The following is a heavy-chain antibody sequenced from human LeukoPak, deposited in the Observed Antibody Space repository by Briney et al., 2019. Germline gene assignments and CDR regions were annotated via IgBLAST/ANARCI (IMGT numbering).Heavy chain of an antibody. V-gene: IGHV3-7*01. J-gene: IGHJ4*02. Sequence: PGGSLRLSCAASGFTFSSYWMSWVRQAPGKGLEWVANIKEDGSEKYYADSVKGRFTISRDNAKNSLYLQMNSLRAEDTAVYYCATVVILSGDFWSGYSPPYFDYWGQGTLVTVSS. CDR1: GFTFSSYW. D-gene: IGHD3-3*01. CDR2: IKEDGSEK. CDR3: ATVVILSGDFWSGYSPPYFDY.